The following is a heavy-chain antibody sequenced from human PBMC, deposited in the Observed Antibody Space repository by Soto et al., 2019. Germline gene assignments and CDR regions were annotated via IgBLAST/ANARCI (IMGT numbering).Heavy chain of an antibody. CDR1: GLSFSRYG. D-gene: IGHD2-15*01. J-gene: IGHJ6*02. V-gene: IGHV3-33*01. CDR2: KWFEGSNK. Sequence: GGSLRLSSAASGLSFSRYGMHRVRQAPGKGLERQAVKWFEGSNKYYADSVKGRFTIARDNSKNTLYLQMNNLRAENTAVYYCARDHVVVAADTYYCMDVWGQGTTVTVSS. CDR3: ARDHVVVAADTYYCMDV.